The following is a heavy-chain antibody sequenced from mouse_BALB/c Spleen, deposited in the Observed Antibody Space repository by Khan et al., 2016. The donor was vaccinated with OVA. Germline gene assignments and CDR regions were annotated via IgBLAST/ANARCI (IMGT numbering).Heavy chain of an antibody. CDR1: GYTFTSYY. V-gene: IGHV1S81*02. D-gene: IGHD2-2*01. CDR2: INPSNGGT. J-gene: IGHJ3*01. Sequence: VQLKQSGAELVKPGASVRLSCKASGYTFTSYYLYWVKQRPGQGLEWIGDINPSNGGTNFTEKFKSKATLTVDKSSSTAYIQLNSLTSEDSAVYDCTRSVYGSFAYWGQGTLVTVSA. CDR3: TRSVYGSFAY.